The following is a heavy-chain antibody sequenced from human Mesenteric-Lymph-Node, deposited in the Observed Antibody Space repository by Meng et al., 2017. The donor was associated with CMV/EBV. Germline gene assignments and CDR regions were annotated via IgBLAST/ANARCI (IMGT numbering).Heavy chain of an antibody. V-gene: IGHV1-69*01. CDR1: GGSFSTHV. CDR2: IIPIFGTA. CDR3: ATGPLRGGYSELDH. Sequence: KASGGSFSTHVFGWVRQAPGQGLEWMGGIIPIFGTANYAQKFQGRVTITADESTSTAYMGLSSLTSQDTAVYYCATGPLRGGYSELDHWGQGTLVTVSS. J-gene: IGHJ4*02. D-gene: IGHD5-12*01.